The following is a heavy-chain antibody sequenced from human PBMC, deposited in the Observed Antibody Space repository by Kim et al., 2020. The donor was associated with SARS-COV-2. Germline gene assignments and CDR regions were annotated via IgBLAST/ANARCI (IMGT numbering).Heavy chain of an antibody. D-gene: IGHD6-13*01. CDR3: VRELSHSSTYFGY. Sequence: GGSLRLSCETSGFSFGGYDMHWVRQAPGKGPEWVAEISFDGKKTQYVESMRGRFTISRDKFKSTLYLQLNSLRPEDTAVYYCVRELSHSSTYFGYWGQGTLVSVSS. CDR2: ISFDGKKT. CDR1: GFSFGGYD. J-gene: IGHJ4*02. V-gene: IGHV3-30*03.